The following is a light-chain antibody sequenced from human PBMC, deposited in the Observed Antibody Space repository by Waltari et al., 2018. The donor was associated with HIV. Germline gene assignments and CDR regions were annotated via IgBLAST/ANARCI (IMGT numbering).Light chain of an antibody. CDR2: EVK. J-gene: IGLJ3*02. CDR3: CSYAGSDTLV. V-gene: IGLV2-23*02. Sequence: HSALTQPAPVSGSPGQSLTISCTATRCTVGPYNLLSWYQQHPGKAPKLLIYEVKRRPSGLSDRFSGSKSGNTASLTVSGLQAEDEAIYYCCSYAGSDTLVLGGGTSLTIL. CDR1: RCTVGPYNL.